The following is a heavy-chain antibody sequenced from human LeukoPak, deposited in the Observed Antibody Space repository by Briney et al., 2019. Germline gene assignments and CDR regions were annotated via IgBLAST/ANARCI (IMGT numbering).Heavy chain of an antibody. CDR1: GFTLTDYW. D-gene: IGHD3-22*01. J-gene: IGHJ4*02. V-gene: IGHV3-7*01. CDR3: AKDGRLFFGCDY. Sequence: GGSLRLSCAASGFTLTDYWTSWVRQAPGKGLEWVANIKQDGSEEYYVDSVKGRFTISRDNAKKSVHLQMNSLRAEDTAIYYCAKDGRLFFGCDYWGQGTLVTVSS. CDR2: IKQDGSEE.